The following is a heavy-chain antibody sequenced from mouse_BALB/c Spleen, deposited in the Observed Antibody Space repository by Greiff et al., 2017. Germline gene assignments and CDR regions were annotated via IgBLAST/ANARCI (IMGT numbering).Heavy chain of an antibody. Sequence: VQLQQPGAELVKPGASVKLSCKASGYTFTSYWMHWVKQRPGQGLEWIGEINPSNGRTNYNEKFKSKATLTVDKSSSTAYMQLSSLTSEDSAVYYCARSFTTAEGYWGQGTTLTVSS. D-gene: IGHD1-2*01. CDR3: ARSFTTAEGY. J-gene: IGHJ2*01. CDR1: GYTFTSYW. V-gene: IGHV1S81*02. CDR2: INPSNGRT.